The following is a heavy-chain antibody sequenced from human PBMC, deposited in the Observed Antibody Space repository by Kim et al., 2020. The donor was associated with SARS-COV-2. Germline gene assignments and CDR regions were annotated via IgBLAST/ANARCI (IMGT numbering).Heavy chain of an antibody. J-gene: IGHJ4*02. CDR1: GGTFSSYA. V-gene: IGHV1-69*13. CDR2: IIPIFGTA. Sequence: SVKVSCKASGGTFSSYAITWVRQAPGQGLEWMGEIIPIFGTANYAQKFQGRVTITADESTSTAYMELSSLRSEDTAVYYCARGGRHCSGTSCYPYFDYWGQGTLVTVSS. D-gene: IGHD2-2*01. CDR3: ARGGRHCSGTSCYPYFDY.